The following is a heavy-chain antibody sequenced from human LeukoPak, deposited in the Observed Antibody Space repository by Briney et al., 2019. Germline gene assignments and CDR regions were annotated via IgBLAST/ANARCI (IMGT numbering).Heavy chain of an antibody. V-gene: IGHV3-30*04. CDR1: GFTFGSYA. D-gene: IGHD5/OR15-5a*01. CDR2: ISYDGSNK. J-gene: IGHJ4*02. CDR3: ARALHNLRFGWSDY. Sequence: SGGSLRLSCAASGFTFGSYAMHWVRQAPGKGLEWVAVISYDGSNKYYADSVKGRFTISRDNSKNTLYLQMNSLRAEDTAVYYCARALHNLRFGWSDYWGQGTLVTVSS.